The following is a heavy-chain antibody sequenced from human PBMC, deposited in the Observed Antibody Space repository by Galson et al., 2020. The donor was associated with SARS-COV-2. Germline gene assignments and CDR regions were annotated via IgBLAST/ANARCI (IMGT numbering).Heavy chain of an antibody. D-gene: IGHD4-17*01. J-gene: IGHJ2*01. V-gene: IGHV4-39*01. CDR3: ASLKPDYVCIKCWYFDL. Sequence: SETLSLTCTVSGGSISSSSYYWGWIRQPPGKGLEWIGSIYYSGSTYYNPSLKSRVTISVDTSKNQFSLKLSSVTAADTAVYYCASLKPDYVCIKCWYFDLWGRGTLVTVSS. CDR2: IYYSGST. CDR1: GGSISSSSYY.